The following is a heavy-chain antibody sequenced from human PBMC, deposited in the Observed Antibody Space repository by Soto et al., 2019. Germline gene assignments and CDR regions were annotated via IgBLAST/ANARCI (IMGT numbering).Heavy chain of an antibody. V-gene: IGHV3-9*01. CDR3: AKDRIGRFYAIDV. CDR2: INWNGDII. D-gene: IGHD2-21*01. Sequence: EVQLVESGGAVIQPGRSLRLSCADSGFTFDDYAMHWVRQVAGKGLEWVSGINWNGDIIAYADSVKGRFTISRDNAKNSLSLQINSLRPEDTAFYYCAKDRIGRFYAIDVWGQGTTVTVSS. J-gene: IGHJ6*02. CDR1: GFTFDDYA.